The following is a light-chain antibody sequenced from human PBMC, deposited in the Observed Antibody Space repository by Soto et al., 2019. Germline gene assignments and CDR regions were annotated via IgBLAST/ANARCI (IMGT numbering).Light chain of an antibody. Sequence: QSALTQPASVSGSPGQSITISCTGSSSDVGAYTSVSWYQQHPGKAPKPMIYEVSNRPSGVSRRFSGSKSGNTASLTISGLQAEDEAHYYCSSYTSDNRDYVFGTGTKLTVL. V-gene: IGLV2-14*01. CDR2: EVS. J-gene: IGLJ1*01. CDR1: SSDVGAYTS. CDR3: SSYTSDNRDYV.